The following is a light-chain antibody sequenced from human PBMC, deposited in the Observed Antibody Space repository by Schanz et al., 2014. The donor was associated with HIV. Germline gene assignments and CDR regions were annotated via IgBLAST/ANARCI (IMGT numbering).Light chain of an antibody. V-gene: IGLV1-51*01. Sequence: QSVLTQPPSVSAAPGQKVTISCSGSSSNIGNNYVSWYQQFPGTAPKLLIYDNNKRPSGIPDRFSGSKSGTSATLGITGLQTGDEADYYCGTWDSSLSAVVFGGGTKFTVL. CDR2: DNN. J-gene: IGLJ3*02. CDR1: SSNIGNNY. CDR3: GTWDSSLSAVV.